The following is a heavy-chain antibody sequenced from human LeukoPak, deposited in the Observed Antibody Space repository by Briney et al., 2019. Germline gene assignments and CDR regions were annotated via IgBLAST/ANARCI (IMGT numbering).Heavy chain of an antibody. J-gene: IGHJ4*02. Sequence: GGSLRLSCAASGFTFSSYAMHWVRQAPGKGLEWVSSISSRSTYIYYADSLKGRFTISRDNAKNSLSLQMNSLRGEDTAVYYCARGAERSGYDYWGQGTLVTVAS. CDR3: ARGAERSGYDY. CDR2: ISSRSTYI. CDR1: GFTFSSYA. V-gene: IGHV3-21*01. D-gene: IGHD3-22*01.